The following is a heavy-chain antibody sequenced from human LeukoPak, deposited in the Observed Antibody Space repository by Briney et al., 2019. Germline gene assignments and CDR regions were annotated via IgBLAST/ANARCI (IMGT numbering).Heavy chain of an antibody. J-gene: IGHJ5*02. V-gene: IGHV3-48*03. D-gene: IGHD3-3*01. CDR2: ISSSGSTI. CDR1: GFTFSSYE. CDR3: ARLTYYDFWSGYAPNNWFDP. Sequence: GSLRLSCAASGFTFSSYEMNWVRQAPGKGLEWVSYISSSGSTIYYADSVKGRFTISRDNAKNSLYLQMNSLRAEDTAVYYCARLTYYDFWSGYAPNNWFDPGAREPWSPSPQ.